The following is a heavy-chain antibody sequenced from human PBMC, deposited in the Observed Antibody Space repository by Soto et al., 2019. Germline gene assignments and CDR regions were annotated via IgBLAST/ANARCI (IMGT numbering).Heavy chain of an antibody. D-gene: IGHD3-10*01. J-gene: IGHJ4*02. CDR2: IIPMFGTA. CDR1: GGPFSDYA. CDR3: ARDLDYYGSVNYYNRIDY. V-gene: IGHV1-69*01. Sequence: QVQLVQSGAEVKKPGSSVKVSCKVSGGPFSDYAVSWVRQAPGQGLEWMGGIIPMFGTANYAQKFQGRVTSTADESTTTAYRELSSLRSEDTAVYYCARDLDYYGSVNYYNRIDYWGQGTLVTVSS.